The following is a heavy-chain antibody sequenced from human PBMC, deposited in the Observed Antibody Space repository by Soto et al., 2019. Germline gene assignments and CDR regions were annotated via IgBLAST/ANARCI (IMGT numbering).Heavy chain of an antibody. CDR1: GYTFTCYY. CDR2: INPNSGGT. CDR3: ARGFTLWFDP. J-gene: IGHJ5*02. Sequence: AXVKVSCKASGYTFTCYYMHWVRQAPGQGLEWMGWINPNSGGTNYAQKFQGWVTMTRDTSASTAYMELSSLRSEDTAVYYCARGFTLWFDPWGQGNLVTVS. D-gene: IGHD3-16*01. V-gene: IGHV1-2*04.